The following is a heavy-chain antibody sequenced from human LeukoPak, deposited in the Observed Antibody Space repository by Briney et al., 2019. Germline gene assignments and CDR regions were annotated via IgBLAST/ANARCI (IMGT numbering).Heavy chain of an antibody. J-gene: IGHJ4*02. CDR3: SKAGDTNYYRHGDY. CDR1: GFTFSSYA. Sequence: GGSLRLSCAASGFTFSSYAMHWVRQAPGRGLEWVSVISGNSSATYYADSVKGRFTISRDNAKNTVYLQMNNLRGEDTALYYCSKAGDTNYYRHGDYWGQGTLVTVSS. D-gene: IGHD4-11*01. CDR2: ISGNSSAT. V-gene: IGHV3-23*01.